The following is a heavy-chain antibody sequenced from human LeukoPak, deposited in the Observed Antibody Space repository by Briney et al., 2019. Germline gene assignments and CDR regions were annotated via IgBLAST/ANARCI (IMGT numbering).Heavy chain of an antibody. CDR1: GGTFSSYA. Sequence: EASVKVSCTASGGTFSSYAISWVRQAPGQGLEWMGGIIPIFGTANYAQKFQGRVTITADESTSTAYMELSSLRSEDTAVYYCARGLVGATISWFDPWGQGTLVTVSS. CDR2: IIPIFGTA. D-gene: IGHD1-26*01. V-gene: IGHV1-69*13. CDR3: ARGLVGATISWFDP. J-gene: IGHJ5*02.